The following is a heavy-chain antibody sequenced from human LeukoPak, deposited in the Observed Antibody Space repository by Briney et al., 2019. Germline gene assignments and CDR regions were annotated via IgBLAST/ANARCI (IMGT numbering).Heavy chain of an antibody. D-gene: IGHD3-16*01. V-gene: IGHV1-69*05. CDR1: GGTFSSYA. CDR2: IIPIFGTA. CDR3: ARDEGNMITFGGVPEPFDY. J-gene: IGHJ4*02. Sequence: ASVKVSCKASGGTFSSYAISWVRQAPGQGLEWMGRIIPIFGTANYAQKFQGRVTITTDESTSTAYMELSSLRSEDTAVYYCARDEGNMITFGGVPEPFDYWGQGTLVTVSS.